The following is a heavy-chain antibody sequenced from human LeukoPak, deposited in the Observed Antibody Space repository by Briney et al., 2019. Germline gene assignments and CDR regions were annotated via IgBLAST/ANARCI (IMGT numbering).Heavy chain of an antibody. J-gene: IGHJ4*02. Sequence: PSETLSLTCTVSGGSIRSGDYYWSWIRQSAGKGLEWIGRFYTSGNTDYNPSLKSRVTISADTSKNQFSLKLSSVTAADTAVYYCARTRYCSSTSCYSDFDYWGQGTLVTVSS. CDR1: GGSIRSGDYY. V-gene: IGHV4-61*02. D-gene: IGHD2-2*01. CDR3: ARTRYCSSTSCYSDFDY. CDR2: FYTSGNT.